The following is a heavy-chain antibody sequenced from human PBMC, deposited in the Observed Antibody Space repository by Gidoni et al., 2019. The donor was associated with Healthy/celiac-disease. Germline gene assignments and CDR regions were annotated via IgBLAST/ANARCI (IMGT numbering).Heavy chain of an antibody. Sequence: EVQLVESGGGLVQPGRSLRLSCAASGFTFDDYAMHWVRQAPGKGLEWVSGISWNSGSIGYADSVKGRFTISRDNAKNSLYLQMNSLRAEDTALYYCALMAGSSPQPSYYFDYWGQGTLVTVSS. CDR3: ALMAGSSPQPSYYFDY. CDR2: ISWNSGSI. CDR1: GFTFDDYA. J-gene: IGHJ4*02. V-gene: IGHV3-9*01. D-gene: IGHD6-6*01.